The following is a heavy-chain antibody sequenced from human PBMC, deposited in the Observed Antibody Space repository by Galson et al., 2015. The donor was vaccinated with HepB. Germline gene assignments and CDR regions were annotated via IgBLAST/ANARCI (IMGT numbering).Heavy chain of an antibody. CDR3: ARGSAAGTWFAS. V-gene: IGHV3-21*01. CDR1: GFTFSSYS. D-gene: IGHD6-25*01. CDR2: ISHSSSFI. Sequence: SLRLSCAGSGFTFSSYSMNWVRQTPGKGLGWVSSISHSSSFIYHADSLKGRFSISRDNAKKSVYLQMNSLGVEDTAVYYCARGSAAGTWFASWGQGILVTVSS. J-gene: IGHJ5*01.